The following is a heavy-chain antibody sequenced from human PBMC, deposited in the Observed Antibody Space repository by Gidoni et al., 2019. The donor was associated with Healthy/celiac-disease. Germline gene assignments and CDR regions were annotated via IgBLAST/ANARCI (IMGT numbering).Heavy chain of an antibody. CDR3: AKDWGWLQAPFDP. J-gene: IGHJ5*02. CDR2: IGGSGGST. D-gene: IGHD5-12*01. CDR1: GFTFSSYA. Sequence: EVQLWESGRGLVKPGGSLRRSCAASGFTFSSYAMSWVSQAPGKGLECVSAIGGSGGSTYYADSVKGRFTISRDNSKNTLYLQMNSRRAEDTAVYYCAKDWGWLQAPFDPWGQGTLVTVSS. V-gene: IGHV3-23*01.